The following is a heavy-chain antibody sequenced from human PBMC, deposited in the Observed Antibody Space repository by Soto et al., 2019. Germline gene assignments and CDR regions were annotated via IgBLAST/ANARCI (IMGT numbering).Heavy chain of an antibody. V-gene: IGHV1-18*01. CDR1: GFTFTNYG. Sequence: ASVKVSCKASGFTFTNYGISWVRQAPGQGLEWMGWISAYKGNTNYAQKFQGRVTMTTDTSTSTAYMELRSLRSDDTAVYYCASRSGQLPYYFDYWGQGTLVTVSS. CDR3: ASRSGQLPYYFDY. J-gene: IGHJ4*02. D-gene: IGHD6-6*01. CDR2: ISAYKGNT.